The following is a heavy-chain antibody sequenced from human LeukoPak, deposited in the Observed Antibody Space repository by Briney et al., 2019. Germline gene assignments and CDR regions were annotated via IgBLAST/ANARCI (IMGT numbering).Heavy chain of an antibody. V-gene: IGHV4-4*07. D-gene: IGHD3-10*01. CDR2: IYTSGST. CDR1: DGSISSYY. Sequence: SETLSLTCTVSDGSISSYYWSWIRQPAGKGLEWIGRIYTSGSTNYNPSLKSRVTMSVDTSKNQFSLKLSSVTAADTAVYYCARARFGEPSAPFRQWGQGTLVTVSS. J-gene: IGHJ1*01. CDR3: ARARFGEPSAPFRQ.